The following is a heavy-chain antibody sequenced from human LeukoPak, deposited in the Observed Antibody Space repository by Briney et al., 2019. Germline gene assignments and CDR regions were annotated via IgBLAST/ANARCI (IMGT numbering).Heavy chain of an antibody. V-gene: IGHV4-4*07. J-gene: IGHJ3*02. CDR2: IYTSGST. CDR1: GGSISSYY. Sequence: SETLSLTCTVSGGSISSYYWSWIRQPAGKGLEWIGRIYTSGSTNYNPSPKSRVTMSVDTSKNQFSLTLSSVTAADTAVYYCARGFTVTEAFDIWGQGTMVTVSS. CDR3: ARGFTVTEAFDI. D-gene: IGHD4-17*01.